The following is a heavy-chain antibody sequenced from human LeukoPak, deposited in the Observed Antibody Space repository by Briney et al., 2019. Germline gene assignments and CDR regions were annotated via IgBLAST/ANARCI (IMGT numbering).Heavy chain of an antibody. Sequence: SQTLSLTCTVSGGSISSGSYYWRWLRQPAGKGLEWIGRIYTSGSTNYNPSLKSRVTISVDTSKNQFSLKLSSVTAADTAVYYCAREWRGYYGSGGPNWFDPWGQGTLVTVSS. CDR3: AREWRGYYGSGGPNWFDP. J-gene: IGHJ5*02. CDR2: IYTSGST. V-gene: IGHV4-61*02. CDR1: GGSISSGSYY. D-gene: IGHD3-10*01.